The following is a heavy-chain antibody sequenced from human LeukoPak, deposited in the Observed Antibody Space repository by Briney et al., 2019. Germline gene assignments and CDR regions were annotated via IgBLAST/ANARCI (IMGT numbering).Heavy chain of an antibody. V-gene: IGHV1-2*02. Sequence: GASVKVSCKASGYTFTGYYMHWVRQAPGQGLEWMGWINPNSGGTNYAQKFQGRVTMTRDTSISTAYMELSRLRSDDTAVYYCARVFDSSGYYSHFDYWGRGTLVTVSS. CDR1: GYTFTGYY. J-gene: IGHJ4*02. CDR2: INPNSGGT. D-gene: IGHD3-22*01. CDR3: ARVFDSSGYYSHFDY.